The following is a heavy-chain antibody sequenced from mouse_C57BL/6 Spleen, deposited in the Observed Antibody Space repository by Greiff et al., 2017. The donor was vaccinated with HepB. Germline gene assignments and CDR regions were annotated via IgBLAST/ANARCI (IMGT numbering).Heavy chain of an antibody. D-gene: IGHD1-1*01. J-gene: IGHJ1*03. V-gene: IGHV1-59*01. Sequence: VQLQQPGAELVRPGTSVKLSCKASGYTFTSYWMHWVKQRPGQGLEWIGVIDPSDSYTNYNQKFKGKATLTVDTSSSTAYMQLSSLTSEDSAVYYCARSWYGSSYGYFDVWGTGTTVTVSS. CDR2: IDPSDSYT. CDR3: ARSWYGSSYGYFDV. CDR1: GYTFTSYW.